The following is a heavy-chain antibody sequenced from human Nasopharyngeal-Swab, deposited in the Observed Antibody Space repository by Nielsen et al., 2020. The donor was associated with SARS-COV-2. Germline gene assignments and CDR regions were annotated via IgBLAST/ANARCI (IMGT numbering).Heavy chain of an antibody. Sequence: GGSLRLSCAVSGFSISSTFINWVRQAPGKGLEWISLINSAGEGVYGDSVKGRFTISRGTSKNTVSLQMNSLRAEDTAVYYCATGACDYWGQGALVTVSS. CDR3: ATGACDY. J-gene: IGHJ4*02. CDR1: GFSISSTF. CDR2: INSAGEG. V-gene: IGHV3-53*01.